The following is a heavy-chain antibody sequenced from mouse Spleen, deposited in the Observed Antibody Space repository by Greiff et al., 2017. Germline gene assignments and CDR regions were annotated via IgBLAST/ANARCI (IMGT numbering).Heavy chain of an antibody. V-gene: IGHV2-2*01. CDR1: GFSLTSYG. Sequence: QVQLQQSGPGLVQPSQSLSITCTVSGFSLTSYGVHWVRQSPGKGLEWLGVIWSGGSTDYNAAFISRLSISKDNSKSQVFFKMNSLQADDTAIYYCARKYDGEGYYYAMDYWGQGTSVTVSS. D-gene: IGHD2-3*01. CDR3: ARKYDGEGYYYAMDY. CDR2: IWSGGST. J-gene: IGHJ4*01.